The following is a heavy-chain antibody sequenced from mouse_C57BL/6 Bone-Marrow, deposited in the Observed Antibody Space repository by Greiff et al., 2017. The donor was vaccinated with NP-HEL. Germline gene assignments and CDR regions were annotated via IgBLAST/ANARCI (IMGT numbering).Heavy chain of an antibody. Sequence: EVQRVESGPELVKPGASVKISCKASGYTFTDYYMNWVKQSHGKSLEWIGDINPNNGGTSYNQKFKGKATLTVDKSSSTAYMELRSLTSEDSAVYYCAREHYGSSGGFAYWGQGTLVTVSA. CDR1: GYTFTDYY. D-gene: IGHD1-1*01. CDR2: INPNNGGT. V-gene: IGHV1-26*01. CDR3: AREHYGSSGGFAY. J-gene: IGHJ3*01.